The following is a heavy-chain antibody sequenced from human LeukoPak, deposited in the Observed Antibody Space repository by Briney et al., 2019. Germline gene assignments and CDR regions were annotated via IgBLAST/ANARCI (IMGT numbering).Heavy chain of an antibody. CDR2: ISSSSSYI. J-gene: IGHJ3*02. V-gene: IGHV3-21*01. Sequence: GGSLRLSCAASGFTFSSYSMNWVRQAPGKGLEWVSSISSSSSYIYYADSVKGRFTISRDNAKNSLYLQMNSLRAEDTAVYYCAREEYCSSTSCQNAFDIWGQGTMVTVSS. CDR3: AREEYCSSTSCQNAFDI. D-gene: IGHD2-2*01. CDR1: GFTFSSYS.